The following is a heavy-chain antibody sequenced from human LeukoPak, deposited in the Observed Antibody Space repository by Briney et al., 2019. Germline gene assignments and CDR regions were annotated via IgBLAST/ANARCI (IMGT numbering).Heavy chain of an antibody. V-gene: IGHV1-2*02. D-gene: IGHD3-22*01. J-gene: IGHJ4*02. CDR2: INPNSGGT. Sequence: ASVPVSRMHSLYTLTGYYMHWVRQTPQQGREWMGWINPNSGGTNNAQKLRGRATMTRDTAISTDYMEPSRLRSDDTAVYYCARPMGYYDSSCYPALFDYWGQGTLVTVSS. CDR3: ARPMGYYDSSCYPALFDY. CDR1: LYTLTGYY.